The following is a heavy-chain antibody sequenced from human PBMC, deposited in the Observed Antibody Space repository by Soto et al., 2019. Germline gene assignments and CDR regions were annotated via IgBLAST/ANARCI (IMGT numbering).Heavy chain of an antibody. CDR3: ARLDLEWLFNDY. V-gene: IGHV4-39*01. Sequence: SETLSLICTVSGGSISSSSYYWGWIRQPPGKGLEWIGSIYYSGSTYYNPSLKSRVTISVDTSKNQFSLTLSSVTAADTAVYYCARLDLEWLFNDYWGQGTLVTVSS. J-gene: IGHJ4*02. CDR1: GGSISSSSYY. D-gene: IGHD3-3*01. CDR2: IYYSGST.